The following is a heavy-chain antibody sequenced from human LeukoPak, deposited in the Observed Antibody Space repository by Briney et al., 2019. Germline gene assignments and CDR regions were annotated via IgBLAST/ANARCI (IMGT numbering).Heavy chain of an antibody. CDR2: IYYSGST. CDR3: ARGYCSGGTCYNTGAFDI. D-gene: IGHD2-15*01. V-gene: IGHV4-39*01. Sequence: SETLSLTCTVSGGSITISTYDWGWIRQPPGKGLEWIGSIYYSGSTYYNPPLKSRVTISVDRSKNQFSLKLSSVTAADTAVYYCARGYCSGGTCYNTGAFDIWGQGTMVTVSS. CDR1: GGSITISTYD. J-gene: IGHJ3*02.